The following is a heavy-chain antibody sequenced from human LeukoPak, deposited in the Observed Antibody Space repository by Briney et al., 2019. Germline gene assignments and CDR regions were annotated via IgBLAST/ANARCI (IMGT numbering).Heavy chain of an antibody. CDR3: VRDPIYSYGYFDY. CDR2: IYYSGST. J-gene: IGHJ4*02. D-gene: IGHD5-18*01. CDR1: GGSISSGGYY. V-gene: IGHV4-31*03. Sequence: SETLSLTCTVSGGSISSGGYYWSWIRQHPGKGLEWIGYIYYSGSTYYNPSLKSRVTISVDTSKDQFSLKLSSVTAADTAVYYCVRDPIYSYGYFDYWGQGTLVTVSS.